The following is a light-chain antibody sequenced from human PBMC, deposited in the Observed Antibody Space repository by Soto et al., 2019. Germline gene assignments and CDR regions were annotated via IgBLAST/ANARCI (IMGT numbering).Light chain of an antibody. CDR2: EVT. CDR1: SSDVGYYNY. Sequence: QSALTQPPSASGSPGQSVTISCTGTSSDVGYYNYVSWYQQHPGKAPKLMIYEVTKRPSGVPDRFSASKSGNTASLTVSGLPDEDEADYYCSSYAGSNNYVFGSGTKLTVL. V-gene: IGLV2-8*01. CDR3: SSYAGSNNYV. J-gene: IGLJ2*01.